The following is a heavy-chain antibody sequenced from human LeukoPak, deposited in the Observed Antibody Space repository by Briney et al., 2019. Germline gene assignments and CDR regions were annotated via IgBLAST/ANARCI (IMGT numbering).Heavy chain of an antibody. V-gene: IGHV1-2*02. Sequence: ASVKVSCKASGYTFTGYYMHWVRQAPGQGLEWMGWINPNSGGTNYAQKFQGRVTMTRDTSISTAYMELSRLRSDDTAVYYCARGPSTMVLITEDYWGQGTLVTVSS. J-gene: IGHJ4*02. D-gene: IGHD4/OR15-4a*01. CDR1: GYTFTGYY. CDR2: INPNSGGT. CDR3: ARGPSTMVLITEDY.